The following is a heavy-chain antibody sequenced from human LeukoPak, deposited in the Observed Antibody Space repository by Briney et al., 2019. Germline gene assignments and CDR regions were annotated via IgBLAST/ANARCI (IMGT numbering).Heavy chain of an antibody. D-gene: IGHD2-15*01. CDR2: ISGSGGST. CDR1: GFTFSSYA. Sequence: GGSLRLSCAASGFTFSSYAVTWVRQAPGKGLGWVSAISGSGGSTYYADSVKGRFTISRDNSKNTLYLQMNSLRAEDTAVYYCATPLADDAFDIWGQGTMVTVSS. J-gene: IGHJ3*02. CDR3: ATPLADDAFDI. V-gene: IGHV3-23*01.